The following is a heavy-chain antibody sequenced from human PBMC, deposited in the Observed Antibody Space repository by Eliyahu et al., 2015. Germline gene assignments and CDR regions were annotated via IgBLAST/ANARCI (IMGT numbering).Heavy chain of an antibody. D-gene: IGHD5-18*01. Sequence: QVXLQQWGAGLLKPSETLSLTCAVYGGSFSXXYWSXIRQPPGKGLEWIGEINHSGSTNYNPSLKSRVTISVDTSKNQFSLKLSSVTAADTAVYYCARLRSGYSYGYPPAHYFDYWGQGTLVTVSS. J-gene: IGHJ4*02. CDR3: ARLRSGYSYGYPPAHYFDY. CDR2: INHSGST. V-gene: IGHV4-34*01. CDR1: GGSFSXXY.